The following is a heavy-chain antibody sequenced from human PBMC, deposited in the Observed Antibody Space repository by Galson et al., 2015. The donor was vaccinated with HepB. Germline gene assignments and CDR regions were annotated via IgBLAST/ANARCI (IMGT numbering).Heavy chain of an antibody. Sequence: SLRLSCAASGFTFSGSAMHWVRQASGKGLEWVGRIRSKANSYATAYAASVKGRFTISRDDSKNTAYLQMNSLKTEDTAVYYCTRLGRGYSIPHYYYYGMDVWGQGTTVTVSS. CDR1: GFTFSGSA. D-gene: IGHD5-12*01. V-gene: IGHV3-73*01. CDR2: IRSKANSYAT. CDR3: TRLGRGYSIPHYYYYGMDV. J-gene: IGHJ6*02.